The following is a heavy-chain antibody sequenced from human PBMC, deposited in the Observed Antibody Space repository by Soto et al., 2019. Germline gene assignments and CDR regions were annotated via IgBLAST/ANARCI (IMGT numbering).Heavy chain of an antibody. CDR3: ARDKSYALAV. Sequence: EVQLVESGGGFVQPGGSLRLSCAASGLDFSNSWMHWVRQVPGKGLVWVSHINSDGSSTTYADSVKGRFTISRDNARTTVYLQLDSLRVEDTAVYYCARDKSYALAVWGQGTTVTVSS. J-gene: IGHJ6*02. CDR1: GLDFSNSW. D-gene: IGHD4-17*01. CDR2: INSDGSST. V-gene: IGHV3-74*03.